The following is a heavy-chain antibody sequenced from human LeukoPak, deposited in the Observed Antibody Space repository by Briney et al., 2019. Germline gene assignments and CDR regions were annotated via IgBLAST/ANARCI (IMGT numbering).Heavy chain of an antibody. V-gene: IGHV1-69*13. D-gene: IGHD3-10*01. CDR3: ARVELSGSYFYYYYGMDV. J-gene: IGHJ6*04. Sequence: SVKVSCKASGGTFSSYAISWVRQAPGQGLEWMGGIIPIFGTANYAQKFQGRVTITADESTSTAYMELSSLSSEDTAVYYCARVELSGSYFYYYYGMDVWGKGTTVTVSS. CDR1: GGTFSSYA. CDR2: IIPIFGTA.